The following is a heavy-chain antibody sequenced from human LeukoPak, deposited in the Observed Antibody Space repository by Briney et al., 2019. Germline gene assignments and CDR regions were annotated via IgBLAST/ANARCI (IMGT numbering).Heavy chain of an antibody. V-gene: IGHV3-30*18. D-gene: IGHD6-19*01. CDR1: GFTFSSHG. Sequence: PGTSLRLSCAVSGFTFSSHGMHWVRQAPGKGLEWVAVISYDGSNKYYADSVKGRFTISRDNSKNTLYLQMNSLRAEDTAVYYCAKDISVSAAVAGDWGQGTLVTVSS. CDR3: AKDISVSAAVAGD. CDR2: ISYDGSNK. J-gene: IGHJ4*02.